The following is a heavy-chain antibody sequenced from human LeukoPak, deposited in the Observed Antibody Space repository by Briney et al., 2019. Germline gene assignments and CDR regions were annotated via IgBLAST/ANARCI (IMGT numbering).Heavy chain of an antibody. D-gene: IGHD6-6*01. Sequence: SETLSLTCAVYGGSFSGYYWSWIRQPPGKGLEWIGEINHSGSTNYNPSLKSRVTISVDTSKNQFSLKLSSVTAADTAVYYCARGVTARPSSYYYYYMDVWGKGTTVTVSS. CDR3: ARGVTARPSSYYYYYMDV. CDR2: INHSGST. CDR1: GGSFSGYY. V-gene: IGHV4-34*01. J-gene: IGHJ6*03.